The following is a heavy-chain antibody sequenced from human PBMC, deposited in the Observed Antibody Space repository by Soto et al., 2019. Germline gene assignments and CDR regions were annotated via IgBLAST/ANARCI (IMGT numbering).Heavy chain of an antibody. J-gene: IGHJ4*02. CDR1: GGSISSYY. V-gene: IGHV4-59*01. CDR3: ASIWGPGYSYGFDY. D-gene: IGHD5-18*01. Sequence: SETLSLTCTVSGGSISSYYWSWIRQPPGKGLEWIGYIYYSGSTNYNPSLKSRVTISVDTSKSQFSLKLSSVTAADTAVYYCASIWGPGYSYGFDYWGQGTLVTSPQ. CDR2: IYYSGST.